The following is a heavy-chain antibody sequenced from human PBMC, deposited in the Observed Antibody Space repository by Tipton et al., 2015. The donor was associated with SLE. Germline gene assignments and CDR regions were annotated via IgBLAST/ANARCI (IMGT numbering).Heavy chain of an antibody. CDR1: GGSISSGGYY. Sequence: TLSLTCTVSGGSISSGGYYWSWIRQHPGKGLEWVGYISYSGSTYYNPSLKRRVTISVDPSKYRFSLKLSSVPAADTAVYYCARDSSYDAFDIWGQGTMVTVSS. J-gene: IGHJ3*02. V-gene: IGHV4-31*03. CDR2: ISYSGST. D-gene: IGHD2-2*01. CDR3: ARDSSYDAFDI.